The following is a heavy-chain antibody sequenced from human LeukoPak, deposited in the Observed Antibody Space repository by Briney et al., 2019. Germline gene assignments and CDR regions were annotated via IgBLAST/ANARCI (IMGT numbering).Heavy chain of an antibody. D-gene: IGHD3-22*01. CDR1: GFTFSSYG. CDR3: AKDRRYYYDSSGYYYDY. V-gene: IGHV3-9*01. J-gene: IGHJ4*02. Sequence: GGSLRLSCAASGFTFSSYGMHWVRQAPGKGLEWVSGISWNSGSIGYADSVKGRFTISRDNAKNSLYLQMNSLRAEDTALYYCAKDRRYYYDSSGYYYDYWGQGTLVTVSP. CDR2: ISWNSGSI.